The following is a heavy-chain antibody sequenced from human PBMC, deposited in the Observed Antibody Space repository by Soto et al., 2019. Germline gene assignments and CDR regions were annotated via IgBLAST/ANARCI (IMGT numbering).Heavy chain of an antibody. V-gene: IGHV3-30*18. CDR1: GFTFSSYG. CDR3: AKDFGALLRYFGWSPFDY. J-gene: IGHJ4*02. CDR2: ISYDGSNK. D-gene: IGHD3-9*01. Sequence: LRLSCAASGFTFSSYGMHWVRQAPGKGLEWVAVISYDGSNKYYADSVKGRFTISRDNSKNTLYLQMNSLRAEDTAVYYCAKDFGALLRYFGWSPFDYWGQGTLVTVSS.